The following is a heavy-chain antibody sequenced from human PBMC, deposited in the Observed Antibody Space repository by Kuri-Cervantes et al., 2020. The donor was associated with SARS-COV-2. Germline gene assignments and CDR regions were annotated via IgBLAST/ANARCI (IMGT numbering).Heavy chain of an antibody. D-gene: IGHD3-22*01. CDR3: ARGDSSGYLYYFDY. V-gene: IGHV3-48*03. J-gene: IGHJ4*02. CDR1: GFTFSSYE. CDR2: ISSSGSTI. Sequence: GESLKIYCEASGFTFSSYEMNWVRQAPGKGLEWVSYISSSGSTIYYADPVKGRFTISRDNAKNSLYLQMNSLRAEDTAVYYCARGDSSGYLYYFDYWGQGTLVTVSS.